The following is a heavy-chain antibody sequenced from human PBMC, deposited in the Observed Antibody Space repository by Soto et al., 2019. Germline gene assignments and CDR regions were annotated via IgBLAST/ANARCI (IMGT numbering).Heavy chain of an antibody. CDR2: IYHSGST. Sequence: TLAVTCAVSGRSIRSGGYCGSCSLQPPGKSLEWIGYIYHSGSTYYNPSLKSRVTISVDRSKNQFSLKLSSVTAADTAVYYCARAAEYRSGIFHDWRQGTPVTVSS. CDR3: ARAAEYRSGIFHD. D-gene: IGHD2-15*01. J-gene: IGHJ4*02. V-gene: IGHV4-30-2*01. CDR1: GRSIRSGGYC.